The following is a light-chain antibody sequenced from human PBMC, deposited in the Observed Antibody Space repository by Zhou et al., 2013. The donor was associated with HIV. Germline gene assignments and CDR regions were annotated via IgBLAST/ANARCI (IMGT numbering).Light chain of an antibody. CDR1: QSLVYSDGNTY. Sequence: DVVMTQSPLSLPVTLGQPASISCRSSQSLVYSDGNTYLSWFQQRPGQSPRRLTYKVSNWDSGVPDRLSGSGSGTDFTLQISRVEAEDVGIYYCMQGTHWPCTFGQGTKLEIK. J-gene: IGKJ2*02. CDR3: MQGTHWPCT. CDR2: KVS. V-gene: IGKV2D-30*01.